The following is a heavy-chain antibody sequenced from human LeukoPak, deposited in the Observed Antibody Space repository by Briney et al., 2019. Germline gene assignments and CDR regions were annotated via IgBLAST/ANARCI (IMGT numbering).Heavy chain of an antibody. V-gene: IGHV4-38-2*01. CDR2: IYHSGST. J-gene: IGHJ4*02. CDR3: ARVSMVRGVILDY. Sequence: SETLSLTCAVSGCSISSGYYWGWIRQPPGKGLEWIGSIYHSGSTYYNPSLKSRVTISVDTSKNQFSLKLSSVTAADTAVYYCARVSMVRGVILDYWGQGTLVTVSS. D-gene: IGHD3-10*01. CDR1: GCSISSGYY.